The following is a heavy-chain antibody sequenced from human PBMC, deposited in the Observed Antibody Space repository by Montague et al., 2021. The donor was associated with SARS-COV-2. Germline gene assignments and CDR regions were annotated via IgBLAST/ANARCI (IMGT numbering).Heavy chain of an antibody. CDR2: IYWDDDK. J-gene: IGHJ4*02. V-gene: IGHV2-5*02. CDR1: GFSLNASGVG. CDR3: AHSLIERGF. D-gene: IGHD5-24*01. Sequence: PALVKPTQTLTLTCTLSGFSLNASGVGVGWIRQPPGKALEWLASIYWDDDKRYSPSLKTRLTITKDTSKSQVVLRMTNVDPVDTATYYCAHSLIERGFWGQGTLVTVSS.